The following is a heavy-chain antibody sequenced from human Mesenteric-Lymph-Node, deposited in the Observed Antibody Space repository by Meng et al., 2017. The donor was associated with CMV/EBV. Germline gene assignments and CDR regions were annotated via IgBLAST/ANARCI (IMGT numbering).Heavy chain of an antibody. V-gene: IGHV4-38-2*02. CDR1: GYSISSGYY. D-gene: IGHD6-6*01. CDR2: ISHAGTT. J-gene: IGHJ4*02. Sequence: GSLRLSCTVSGYSISSGYYWGWIRQPPGKGLEWIGEISHAGTTNYNPSLKSRVNLSLDMSKNQFSLNLSSVTAADTAVYYCARVSSVSSSSLWGQGTLVTVSS. CDR3: ARVSSVSSSSL.